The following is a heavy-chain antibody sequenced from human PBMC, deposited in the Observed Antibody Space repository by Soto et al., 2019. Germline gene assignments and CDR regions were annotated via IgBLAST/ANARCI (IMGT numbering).Heavy chain of an antibody. J-gene: IGHJ6*02. D-gene: IGHD3-9*01. CDR1: GGTFSSYT. CDR3: AKSDDILFNYV. V-gene: IGHV1-69*02. Sequence: QVQLVQSGAEVKKPGSSVKVSCKASGGTFSSYTISWVRQAPGQGLEWMGRIIPILGIANYAQKFRGRVTITADKSTSTAYMELSSLRSEDTAVYYCAKSDDILFNYVWGQGTTVTVSS. CDR2: IIPILGIA.